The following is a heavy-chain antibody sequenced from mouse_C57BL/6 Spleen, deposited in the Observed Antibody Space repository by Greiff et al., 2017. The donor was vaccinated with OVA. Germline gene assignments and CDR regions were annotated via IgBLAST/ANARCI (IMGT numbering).Heavy chain of an antibody. Sequence: QVQLQQSGPELVKPGASVKISCKASGYSFTSYYIHWVKQRPGQGLEWIGWIYPGSGNTKYNEKFKGKATLTADTSSSTAYMQLSSLTSEDSAVYDCARCLRRAMDYWGQGTSVTVSS. CDR3: ARCLRRAMDY. V-gene: IGHV1-66*01. D-gene: IGHD2-12*01. J-gene: IGHJ4*01. CDR2: IYPGSGNT. CDR1: GYSFTSYY.